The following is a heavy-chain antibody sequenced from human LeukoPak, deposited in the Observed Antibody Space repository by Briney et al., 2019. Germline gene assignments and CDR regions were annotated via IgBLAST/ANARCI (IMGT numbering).Heavy chain of an antibody. Sequence: PSETLSLTCTVSGGSISSYYWSWIRQPAGKGLEWIGRIYTSGSTNYNPSLKSRVTISVDTSKNQFSLTLSSVTAAYTAVYYCASDRLGRDGYNYFDYWGQGTLVTVSP. CDR2: IYTSGST. J-gene: IGHJ4*02. V-gene: IGHV4-4*07. D-gene: IGHD5-24*01. CDR1: GGSISSYY. CDR3: ASDRLGRDGYNYFDY.